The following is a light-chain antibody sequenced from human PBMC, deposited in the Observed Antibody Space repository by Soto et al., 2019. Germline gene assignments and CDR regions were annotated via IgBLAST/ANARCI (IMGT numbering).Light chain of an antibody. Sequence: QSVLTQPPSVSGAPGQRVTISCTGSSSNFGTTFDVQWYQQLPGTAPKLLIYGNTNRPSGVPDRFSASKSGTSASLAITGLQADDEADYYCQSSDSSLCRVFGTGTKLTVL. CDR2: GNT. CDR3: QSSDSSLCRV. V-gene: IGLV1-40*01. J-gene: IGLJ1*01. CDR1: SSNFGTTFD.